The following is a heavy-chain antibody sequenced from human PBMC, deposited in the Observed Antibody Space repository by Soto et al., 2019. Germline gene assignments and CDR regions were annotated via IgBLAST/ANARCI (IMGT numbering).Heavy chain of an antibody. CDR1: GFTFSSYG. J-gene: IGHJ6*03. CDR2: IWYDGSNK. D-gene: IGHD3-3*01. Sequence: GGSLRLSCAVSGFTFSSYGMHWVRQAPGKGLEWVAVIWYDGSNKYYADSVKGRFTISRDNSKNTLYLQMNSLRAEDTAVYYCARDRGPRYYDFWSGSSHYYYMDVWGKGTTVTVSS. CDR3: ARDRGPRYYDFWSGSSHYYYMDV. V-gene: IGHV3-33*01.